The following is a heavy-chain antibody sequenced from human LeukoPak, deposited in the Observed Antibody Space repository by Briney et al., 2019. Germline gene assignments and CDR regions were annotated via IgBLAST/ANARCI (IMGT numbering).Heavy chain of an antibody. Sequence: PGGSLTLSCAASGFTFNTYWMHWVRQAPGKGLVWVSRINSDGRSTSYADYVRGRFTISRDNAKKTLYLQMNSLRVEETAVYYCARDQGGATRIDYWGQGTLVTVSS. V-gene: IGHV3-74*01. CDR3: ARDQGGATRIDY. CDR2: INSDGRST. D-gene: IGHD1-26*01. CDR1: GFTFNTYW. J-gene: IGHJ4*02.